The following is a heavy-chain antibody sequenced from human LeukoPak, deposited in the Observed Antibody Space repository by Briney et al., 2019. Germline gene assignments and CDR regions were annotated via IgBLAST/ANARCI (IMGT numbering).Heavy chain of an antibody. Sequence: ASVKVSCKASGYTFTSYYMHWVRQAPGQGLEWMGIIYPSGDTTRYAQKFQGRVTMTRDTSTSTVYMELSSLRSEDTAVYYCAREGSGIAVAGTLEFDPWGQGTLVTVSS. V-gene: IGHV1-46*01. CDR2: IYPSGDTT. D-gene: IGHD6-19*01. CDR3: AREGSGIAVAGTLEFDP. CDR1: GYTFTSYY. J-gene: IGHJ5*02.